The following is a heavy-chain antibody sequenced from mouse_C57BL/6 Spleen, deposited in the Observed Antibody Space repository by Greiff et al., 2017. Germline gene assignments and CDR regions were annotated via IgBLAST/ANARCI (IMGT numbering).Heavy chain of an antibody. Sequence: QVQLQQPGTELVKPGASVKLSCKASGYTFTSYWMHWVKQRPGQGLEWIGNINPSNGGTNYNEKFKSKATLTVDKSSNTAYMQLSSLTSEDSAVYYCARGGITTVVATDYWGQGTTLTVSS. D-gene: IGHD1-1*01. CDR3: ARGGITTVVATDY. J-gene: IGHJ2*01. CDR2: INPSNGGT. CDR1: GYTFTSYW. V-gene: IGHV1-53*01.